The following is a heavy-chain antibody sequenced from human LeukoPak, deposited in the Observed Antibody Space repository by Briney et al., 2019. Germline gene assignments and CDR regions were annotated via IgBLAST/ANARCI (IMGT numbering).Heavy chain of an antibody. CDR1: GGSIRSNYC. D-gene: IGHD2-2*01. J-gene: IGHJ4*02. CDR3: ARLSRSADY. V-gene: IGHV4-39*01. CDR2: MYYGGNT. Sequence: SETLSLTCTVSGGSIRSNYCWGWIRQPPGKGLEWIGNMYYGGNTYYNPPLKSRVTISMDTSKNEFSLRLNSVTAADTAVYYCARLSRSADYWGQGTLVTVSS.